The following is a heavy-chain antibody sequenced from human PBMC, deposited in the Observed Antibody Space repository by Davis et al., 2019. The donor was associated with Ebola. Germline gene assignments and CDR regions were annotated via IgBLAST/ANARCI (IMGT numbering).Heavy chain of an antibody. CDR1: GINLNNDW. CDR3: TTDRFS. J-gene: IGHJ5*02. Sequence: GESLKISCIASGINLNNDWLNWVRQAPGKGLEWVGRLKSKADGGTIDYAAPVKDRFTISRDDSKNTIYLQMNSLKTEDTAVYYCTTDRFSWGQGALVTVSS. V-gene: IGHV3-15*01. CDR2: LKSKADGGTI.